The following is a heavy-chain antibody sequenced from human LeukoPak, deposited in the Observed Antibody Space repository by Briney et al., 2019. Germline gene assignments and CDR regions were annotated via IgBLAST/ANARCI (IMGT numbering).Heavy chain of an antibody. D-gene: IGHD3-22*01. J-gene: IGHJ4*02. CDR3: ARVVAYYYDSSGYYYFDY. CDR2: ISAYNGNT. V-gene: IGHV1-18*01. CDR1: GYTFTSYG. Sequence: ASVKVSCKASGYTFTSYGISWVRQAPGQGLGWMGWISAYNGNTNYAQKLQGRVTMTTDTSTSTAYMELRSLRSDDTAVYYCARVVAYYYDSSGYYYFDYWGQGTLVTVSS.